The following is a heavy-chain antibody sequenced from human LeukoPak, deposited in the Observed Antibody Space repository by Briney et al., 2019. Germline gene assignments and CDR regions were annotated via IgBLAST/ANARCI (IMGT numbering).Heavy chain of an antibody. CDR2: ISSNGDNT. V-gene: IGHV3-64D*06. Sequence: HTGGSLRLSCSVSGFTFSTYVMHWVRQAPGKGLEYVSAISSNGDNTYYADSVKGRFTISRDNSKNTLYLQMSSLRADDTAVYYCVRGTGYWGQGTLATVSS. J-gene: IGHJ4*02. CDR1: GFTFSTYV. CDR3: VRGTGY.